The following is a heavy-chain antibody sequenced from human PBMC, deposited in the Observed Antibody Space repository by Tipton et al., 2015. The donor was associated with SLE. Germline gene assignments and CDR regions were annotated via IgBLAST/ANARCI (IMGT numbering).Heavy chain of an antibody. Sequence: TLSLTCAVSGGSISSGGYSWSWIRQPPGKGLEWIGYIYHSGSTYYNPSLKSRVTISVDRSKNQFSLKLSSVTAADTAVYYCARDTGEGIAVTWGKGILVTVSS. J-gene: IGHJ4*02. D-gene: IGHD6-19*01. CDR1: GGSISSGGYS. CDR2: IYHSGST. CDR3: ARDTGEGIAVT. V-gene: IGHV4-30-2*01.